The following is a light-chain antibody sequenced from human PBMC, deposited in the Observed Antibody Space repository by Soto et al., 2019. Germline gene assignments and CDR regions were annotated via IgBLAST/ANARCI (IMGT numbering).Light chain of an antibody. J-gene: IGKJ5*01. CDR1: RSISNW. Sequence: DIQMTQSPSTLSAPVVDRVTITCRASRSISNWLAWYQQRPGIAPKLLIFDASILQSGVPSRFSGSGSGTEFTLSISRLQTDDFATYYCQQLHDYPITFGQGTRLEIK. CDR2: DAS. V-gene: IGKV1-5*01. CDR3: QQLHDYPIT.